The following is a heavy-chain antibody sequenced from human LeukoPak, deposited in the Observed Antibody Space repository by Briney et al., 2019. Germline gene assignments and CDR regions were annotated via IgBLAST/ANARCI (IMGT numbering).Heavy chain of an antibody. J-gene: IGHJ5*02. CDR2: INHSGST. CDR3: AKKWGNWFDP. D-gene: IGHD1-26*01. Sequence: LETLSLTCAVYGGSFSGYYWSWIRQPPGKGLEWIGEINHSGSTNYNPSLKSRVTISVDTSKSQFSLKLSSVTAADTAVYYCAKKWGNWFDPWGQGTLVTVSS. V-gene: IGHV4-34*01. CDR1: GGSFSGYY.